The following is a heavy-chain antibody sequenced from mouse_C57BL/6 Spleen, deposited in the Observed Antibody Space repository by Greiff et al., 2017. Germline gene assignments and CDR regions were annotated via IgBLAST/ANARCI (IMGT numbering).Heavy chain of an antibody. V-gene: IGHV5-17*01. CDR3: ARGRLAVVAPGYFDV. CDR2: ISSGSSTI. Sequence: EVKLVESGGGLVKPGGSLKLSCAASGFTFSDYGMHWVRQAPEKGLEWVAYISSGSSTIYYADTVKGRFTISRDNAKNTLFLQMTSLRSEDTAMYYCARGRLAVVAPGYFDVWGTGTTVTVSS. CDR1: GFTFSDYG. D-gene: IGHD1-1*01. J-gene: IGHJ1*03.